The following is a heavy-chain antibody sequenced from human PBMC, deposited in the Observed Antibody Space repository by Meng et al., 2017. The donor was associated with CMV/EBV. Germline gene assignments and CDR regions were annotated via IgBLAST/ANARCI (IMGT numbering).Heavy chain of an antibody. V-gene: IGHV4-39*01. Sequence: SIRSSSYYWGWIRQPPGKGLEWIGSIYYSGSTYYNPSLKSRVTISVDTSKNQFSLKLSSVTAADTAVYYCARIPRIAAAGTGWFDPWGQGTLVTVSS. CDR2: IYYSGST. D-gene: IGHD6-13*01. J-gene: IGHJ5*02. CDR3: ARIPRIAAAGTGWFDP. CDR1: SIRSSSYY.